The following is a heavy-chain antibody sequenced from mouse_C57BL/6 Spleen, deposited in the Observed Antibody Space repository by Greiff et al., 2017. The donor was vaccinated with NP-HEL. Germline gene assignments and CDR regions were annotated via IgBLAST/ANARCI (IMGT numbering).Heavy chain of an antibody. CDR3: ARSPRGVYYGSSYVDY. J-gene: IGHJ2*01. CDR2: INPNNGGT. D-gene: IGHD1-1*01. V-gene: IGHV1-22*01. CDR1: GYTFTDYN. Sequence: EVKLLESGPELVKPGASVKMSCKASGYTFTDYNMHWVKQSHGKSLEWIGYINPNNGGTSYNQKFKGKATLTVNKSSSTAYMELRSLTSEDSAVYYCARSPRGVYYGSSYVDYWGQGTTLTVSS.